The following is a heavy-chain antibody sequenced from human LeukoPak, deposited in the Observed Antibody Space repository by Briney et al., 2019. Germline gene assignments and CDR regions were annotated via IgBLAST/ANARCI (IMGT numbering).Heavy chain of an antibody. J-gene: IGHJ6*02. D-gene: IGHD3-3*01. CDR1: GFTFSSYA. CDR3: AKDQMLGLRFLNPYYYGMGV. V-gene: IGHV3-23*01. CDR2: ISGSGGST. Sequence: GGSLRLSCAASGFTFSSYAMSWVRQAPGKGLEWVSAISGSGGSTYYADSVKGRFTISRDNSKNTLYLQMNSLRAEDTAVYYCAKDQMLGLRFLNPYYYGMGVWGQGTTVTVSS.